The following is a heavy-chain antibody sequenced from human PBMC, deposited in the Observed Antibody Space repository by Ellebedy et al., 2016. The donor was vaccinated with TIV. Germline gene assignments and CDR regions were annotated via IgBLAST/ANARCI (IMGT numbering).Heavy chain of an antibody. J-gene: IGHJ6*02. CDR3: VRYGACSPGSCVVARPFYYYGMDV. Sequence: GESLKISXQISGYDFSTYAIGWVRQMPGKGLEWMGIISPGDSQTIYSPSFQGPVTMAVDKSIATAYLQWRSLKASDTAVYYCVRYGACSPGSCVVARPFYYYGMDVWGQGTTVTVS. CDR1: GYDFSTYA. CDR2: ISPGDSQT. V-gene: IGHV5-51*01. D-gene: IGHD5-18*01.